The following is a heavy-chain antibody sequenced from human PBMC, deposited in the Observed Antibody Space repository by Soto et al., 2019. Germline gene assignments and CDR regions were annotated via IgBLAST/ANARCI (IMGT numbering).Heavy chain of an antibody. J-gene: IGHJ4*02. CDR3: ATVVVAATRHTDFDS. Sequence: SEALSLTCTVYGGSFSGYYWSWIRQPPGKGLEWIGEINHDGHTNYNPSLKSRVTTSLDTSKNQFSLRLTSVTAADTAVYYCATVVVAATRHTDFDSWGQGTLVTVSS. V-gene: IGHV4-34*01. D-gene: IGHD2-15*01. CDR1: GGSFSGYY. CDR2: INHDGHT.